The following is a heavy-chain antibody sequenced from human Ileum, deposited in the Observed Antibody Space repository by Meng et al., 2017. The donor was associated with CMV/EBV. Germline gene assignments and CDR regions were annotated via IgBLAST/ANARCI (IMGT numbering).Heavy chain of an antibody. CDR3: AREGPPYGSDL. D-gene: IGHD3-10*01. V-gene: IGHV3-74*01. CDR2: MNTDGRTT. J-gene: IGHJ5*02. CDR1: GFTFSSYW. Sequence: GESLKISCAASGFTFSSYWMHWVRQAPGKGLVWVSRMNTDGRTTGYADSVKGRFTISRDTSKNTMYLQMNSLRAEDTAVYYCAREGPPYGSDLWGQGTLVTVSS.